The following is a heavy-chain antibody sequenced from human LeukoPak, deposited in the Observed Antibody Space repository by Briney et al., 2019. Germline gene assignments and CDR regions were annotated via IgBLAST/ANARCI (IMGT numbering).Heavy chain of an antibody. Sequence: AETLSLTCTVSGGSISSYFWSWLRQPAGKGLEWIGRIYASGSTNYNPSLKSRVTMSADTSKNQFFLKLTSVTAADTAVYYCAREQFRPYYFDYWGQGTLVTVSS. CDR3: AREQFRPYYFDY. CDR1: GGSISSYF. CDR2: IYASGST. D-gene: IGHD6-19*01. J-gene: IGHJ4*02. V-gene: IGHV4-4*07.